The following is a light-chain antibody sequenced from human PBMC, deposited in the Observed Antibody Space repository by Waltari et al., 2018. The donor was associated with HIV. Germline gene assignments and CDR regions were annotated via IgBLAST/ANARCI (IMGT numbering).Light chain of an antibody. CDR2: EGS. J-gene: IGLJ2*01. Sequence: QSALTPPASVSGSPGQSITTSCTGTSSDVGSYNLFSWYQQHPGKAPKLTIYEGSKRPSGVSNRFSGSKSGNTASLTISGLQAEDEADYYCCSYAGSSTFVVVFGGGTKLTVL. CDR3: CSYAGSSTFVVV. V-gene: IGLV2-23*03. CDR1: SSDVGSYNL.